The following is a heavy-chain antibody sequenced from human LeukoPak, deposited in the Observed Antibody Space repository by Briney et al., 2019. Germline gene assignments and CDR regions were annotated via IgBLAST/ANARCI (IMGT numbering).Heavy chain of an antibody. CDR1: GYTFTSYG. Sequence: GASVKVSCKAYGYTFTSYGISWVRQAPGQGLEWMGWISAYNGNTNYAQKLQGRVTMTTDTSTSTAYMALRSLRSDDTAVYYCARDLGHWGKYYDFWSGLRQNAFNIWGQGTMVTVSS. CDR2: ISAYNGNT. J-gene: IGHJ3*02. V-gene: IGHV1-18*01. D-gene: IGHD3-3*01. CDR3: ARDLGHWGKYYDFWSGLRQNAFNI.